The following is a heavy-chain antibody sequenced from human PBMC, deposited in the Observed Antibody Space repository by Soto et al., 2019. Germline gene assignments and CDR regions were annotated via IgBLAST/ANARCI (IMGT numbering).Heavy chain of an antibody. CDR3: ASHFTGVLVLGTSPPGGDNFGWDV. CDR2: IIPIVDIP. D-gene: IGHD2-8*02. Sequence: QVQLVQSGAEVKKPGSSVKVSCKASGGTFSRYTFTWVRQAPGQGLEWMGRIIPIVDIPNYAQKFQGRVTITAHKSTSTAYMELSRLTSDDTAVYYCASHFTGVLVLGTSPPGGDNFGWDVWGQGTTVSVS. J-gene: IGHJ6*02. V-gene: IGHV1-69*02. CDR1: GGTFSRYT.